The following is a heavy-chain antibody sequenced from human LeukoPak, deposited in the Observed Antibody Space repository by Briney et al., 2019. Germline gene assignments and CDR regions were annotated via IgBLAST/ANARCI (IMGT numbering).Heavy chain of an antibody. Sequence: SETLSLTCAVSGGSISSSNWWRWVRQPPGKGLEWIGEIYHSGSTNYNPSLKSRVTISVDKSKNQFSLKLSSVTAADTAVYYCAGKDYYGSSGREVWGQGTLVTVSS. V-gene: IGHV4-4*02. CDR2: IYHSGST. J-gene: IGHJ4*02. CDR1: GGSISSSNW. D-gene: IGHD3-22*01. CDR3: AGKDYYGSSGREV.